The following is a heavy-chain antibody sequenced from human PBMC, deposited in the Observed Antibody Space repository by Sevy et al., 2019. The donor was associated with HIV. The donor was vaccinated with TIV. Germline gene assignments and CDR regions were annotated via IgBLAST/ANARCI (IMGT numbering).Heavy chain of an antibody. D-gene: IGHD2-8*01. Sequence: GGSLRLSCTASGFTFSSYDMNWVRQAPGKGLEWVSKISSSGSSIYYADSVKGQFTITRDNAKNPLNMQMNSLRAEDTAVYYCTRNGGAFDNGFDPWGQGTLVTVSS. CDR3: TRNGGAFDNGFDP. CDR2: ISSSGSSI. CDR1: GFTFSSYD. J-gene: IGHJ5*02. V-gene: IGHV3-48*03.